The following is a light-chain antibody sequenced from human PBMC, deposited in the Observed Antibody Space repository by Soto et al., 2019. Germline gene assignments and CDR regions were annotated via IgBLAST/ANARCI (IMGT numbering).Light chain of an antibody. V-gene: IGKV1-39*01. CDR3: QQYNNWPPLT. J-gene: IGKJ4*01. CDR2: AAS. Sequence: DIQMTQSPSSLSASVGDRVTITCRASQSISSYLNWYQQKPGKAPKLLTYAASSLQSGVPSRFSGSGSGTEFTLTISSLQSEDFAVYYCQQYNNWPPLTFGGGTKVDNK. CDR1: QSISSY.